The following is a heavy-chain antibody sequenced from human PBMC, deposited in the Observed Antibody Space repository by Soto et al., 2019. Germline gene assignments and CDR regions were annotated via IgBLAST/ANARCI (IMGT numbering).Heavy chain of an antibody. D-gene: IGHD6-13*01. V-gene: IGHV3-23*01. CDR3: AHAGGIAAAGSDAFDY. Sequence: GGSLRLSCAASGFTFSSYAMSWVRQAPGKGLEWVSAISGSGSSTYYANSVKGRFTISRDNSKNTLYMQMNSVRAEDKAVYCGAHAGGIAAAGSDAFDYWGQGTLVTVSS. CDR1: GFTFSSYA. J-gene: IGHJ4*02. CDR2: ISGSGSST.